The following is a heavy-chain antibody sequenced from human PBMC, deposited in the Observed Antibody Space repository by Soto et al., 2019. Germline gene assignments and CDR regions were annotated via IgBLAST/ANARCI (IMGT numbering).Heavy chain of an antibody. CDR2: IYYGGST. D-gene: IGHD5-12*01. CDR3: ARQAEYTGYDPPLDY. V-gene: IGHV4-59*08. CDR1: GGSISSYY. J-gene: IGHJ4*02. Sequence: PSETLSLTCTVSGGSISSYYWSWIRQPPGKGLEWIGYIYYGGSTNYNPSLKSRVTISVDTSKNQFSLKLSSVTAADTAVYYCARQAEYTGYDPPLDYWGQGTLVTVSS.